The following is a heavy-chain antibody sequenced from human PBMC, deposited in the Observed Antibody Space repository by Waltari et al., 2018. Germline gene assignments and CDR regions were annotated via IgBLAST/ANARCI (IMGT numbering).Heavy chain of an antibody. CDR2: IYTSGST. V-gene: IGHV4-61*02. D-gene: IGHD2-21*02. CDR1: GGSISSGSYH. CDR3: ARDRWGPAFDI. Sequence: QVQLQESGPGLVKPSQTLSLTCTVSGGSISSGSYHWSWIRQPAGKGLEWIGRIYTSGSTNYNPSLKSRVTISVDTSKNQFSLKLSSVTAADTAVYYCARDRWGPAFDIWGQGTMVTVSS. J-gene: IGHJ3*02.